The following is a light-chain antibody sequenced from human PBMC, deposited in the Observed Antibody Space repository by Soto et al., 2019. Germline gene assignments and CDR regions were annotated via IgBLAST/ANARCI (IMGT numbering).Light chain of an antibody. CDR3: QQYENSPIT. J-gene: IGKJ5*01. Sequence: DIQMTQSPSSLSASVGDRVTIACQASQDISNYLNWYQQKPGKAPKLLIYDASNLETGVPSRFSGSGSGTDFTFTISSLQPEDFAVYYCQQYENSPITFGQGTRLEIK. CDR1: QDISNY. CDR2: DAS. V-gene: IGKV1-33*01.